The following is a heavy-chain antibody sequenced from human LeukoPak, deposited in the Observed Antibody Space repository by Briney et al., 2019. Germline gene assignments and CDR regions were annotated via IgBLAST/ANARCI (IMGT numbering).Heavy chain of an antibody. CDR2: INPNSGGT. Sequence: ASVKVSCKASGYTFTSYYVHWVRQAPGQGLEWMGWINPNSGGTNYAQKFQGRVTMTRDTSISTAYMELSRLRSDDTAVYYCARDGGRSGKFDYWGQGTLVTVSS. V-gene: IGHV1-2*02. CDR3: ARDGGRSGKFDY. CDR1: GYTFTSYY. D-gene: IGHD3-10*01. J-gene: IGHJ4*02.